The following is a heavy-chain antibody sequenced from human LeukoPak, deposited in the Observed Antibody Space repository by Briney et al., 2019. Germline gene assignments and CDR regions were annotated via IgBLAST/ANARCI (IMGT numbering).Heavy chain of an antibody. CDR3: ARVPRPYDSSGYSHHYYYYMDV. J-gene: IGHJ6*03. CDR1: GFTFSDYY. CDR2: ISSSGSTI. V-gene: IGHV3-11*04. D-gene: IGHD3-22*01. Sequence: PGGSLRLSCAASGFTFSDYYMSWIRQAPGKGLEWVSNISSSGSTIYYADSVKGRFTISRDNAKNSLYLQMNSLRAEDTAVYYCARVPRPYDSSGYSHHYYYYMDVWGRGTTVTVSS.